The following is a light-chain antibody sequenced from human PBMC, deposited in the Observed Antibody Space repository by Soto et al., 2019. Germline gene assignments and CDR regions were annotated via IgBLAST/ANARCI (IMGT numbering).Light chain of an antibody. CDR3: QGLNDYPIT. Sequence: DLQLTQSPSFLSASVGDRVTITCRASQGISSYLAWYQQKPGEAPKFLIYAASTLRGGVPSRFSGSVSGTEFTLTISSLQPEDFATYYCQGLNDYPITFGQGTRLEIK. CDR1: QGISSY. CDR2: AAS. V-gene: IGKV1-9*01. J-gene: IGKJ5*01.